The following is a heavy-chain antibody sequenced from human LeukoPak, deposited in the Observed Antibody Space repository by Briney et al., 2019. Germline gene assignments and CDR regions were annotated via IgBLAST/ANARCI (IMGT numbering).Heavy chain of an antibody. V-gene: IGHV3-66*01. D-gene: IGHD3-22*01. J-gene: IGHJ5*02. CDR2: IDSGGRK. CDR1: GFTVSSNY. CDR3: ARESPDDSSAS. Sequence: PGGSLRLSCVVSGFTVSSNYMSWVRQAPGKGLEWVSVIDSGGRKKYAESVKGRFTISRDNSKNTLYLQMNSLRAEDTAVYYCARESPDDSSASWGQGTLVTVSS.